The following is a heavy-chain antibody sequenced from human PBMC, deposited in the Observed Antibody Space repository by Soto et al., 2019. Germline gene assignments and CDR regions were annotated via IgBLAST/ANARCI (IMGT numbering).Heavy chain of an antibody. CDR3: ARDGPRGTPVTTYYFDY. CDR2: ISTTGNTI. J-gene: IGHJ4*02. V-gene: IGHV3-11*01. D-gene: IGHD4-17*01. CDR1: GFTFSDYY. Sequence: GGSLRLSCAASGFTFSDYYMSWIRQAPGKGLEWVSYISTTGNTIYYADSVKGRFTISRDNAKNSLYLQVNSLRAEDAAVYYCARDGPRGTPVTTYYFDYLGQGTLVTVSS.